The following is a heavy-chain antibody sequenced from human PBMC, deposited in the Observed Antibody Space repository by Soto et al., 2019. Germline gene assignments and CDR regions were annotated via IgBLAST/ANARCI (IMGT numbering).Heavy chain of an antibody. V-gene: IGHV2-5*02. CDR3: AHLPWKQLWPRAPVVN. CDR2: IFWEDDK. CDR1: GFSLSPSGVG. D-gene: IGHD5-18*01. J-gene: IGHJ4*02. Sequence: FGPTLVNPTQTLTLTCTFSGFSLSPSGVGVGWIRQPPGKALEWLGIIFWEDDKRYRPSLKSRLTITKDTSKNQLVLTMTNMNPVDTATYYCAHLPWKQLWPRAPVVNWGQGTPVTVSS.